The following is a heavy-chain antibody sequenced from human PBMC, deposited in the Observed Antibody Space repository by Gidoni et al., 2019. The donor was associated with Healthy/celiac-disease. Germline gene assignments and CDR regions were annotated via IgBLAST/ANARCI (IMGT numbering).Heavy chain of an antibody. CDR1: GGSFSGYY. J-gene: IGHJ4*02. CDR3: ARDMRSIAARKSRFDY. Sequence: QVQLKQWGAGLWKPSETRSLTCAGYGGSFSGYYWSWIRQPPGKGLEWIGEINHSGSTNYNPSLQRRVTISVATSKNQFSLKLSSVTAADTAVYYCARDMRSIAARKSRFDYWGQGTLVTVSS. CDR2: INHSGST. D-gene: IGHD6-6*01. V-gene: IGHV4-34*01.